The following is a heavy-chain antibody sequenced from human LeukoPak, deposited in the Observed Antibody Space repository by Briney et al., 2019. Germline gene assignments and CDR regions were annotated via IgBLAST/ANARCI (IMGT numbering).Heavy chain of an antibody. CDR3: AKDALLHISGWLNWFDP. CDR2: IWGGGGRT. CDR1: GYSFSSYG. D-gene: IGHD6-19*01. J-gene: IGHJ5*02. Sequence: GGTLRLSCAASGYSFSSYGVSWARQAPGKGLEWVSGIWGGGGRTYYTGSVKGRFSISRDNSNNTLYLQMNSLRADDTAVYYCAKDALLHISGWLNWFDPWGQGTLVTVSS. V-gene: IGHV3-23*01.